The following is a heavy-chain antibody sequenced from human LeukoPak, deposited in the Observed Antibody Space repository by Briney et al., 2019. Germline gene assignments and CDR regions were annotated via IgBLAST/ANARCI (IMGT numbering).Heavy chain of an antibody. Sequence: GGSLRLSCAASGFTCSSYWMSWVRQAPGKGLEWVANIKQDGSETYYVDSVKGRFTISRDNTKTSLYLQMNRLRAEDTAMYYCARDGSCFLRGYFDYWGQGTLVTVSS. V-gene: IGHV3-7*04. J-gene: IGHJ4*02. CDR2: IKQDGSET. D-gene: IGHD2/OR15-2a*01. CDR1: GFTCSSYW. CDR3: ARDGSCFLRGYFDY.